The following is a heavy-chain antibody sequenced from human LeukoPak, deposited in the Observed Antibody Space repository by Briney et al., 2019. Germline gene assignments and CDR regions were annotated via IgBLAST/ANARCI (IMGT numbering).Heavy chain of an antibody. V-gene: IGHV3-23*01. Sequence: GGSLILSCAASGFTFSSYAMSWVRQAPGKGLEWVSAISGSGGSTYYADSVKGRFTISRDNSKSTLYLQMNSLRAEDTAVYYCAKAGGSGSLESDWFDPWGQGTLVTVSS. D-gene: IGHD1-26*01. CDR3: AKAGGSGSLESDWFDP. CDR2: ISGSGGST. J-gene: IGHJ5*02. CDR1: GFTFSSYA.